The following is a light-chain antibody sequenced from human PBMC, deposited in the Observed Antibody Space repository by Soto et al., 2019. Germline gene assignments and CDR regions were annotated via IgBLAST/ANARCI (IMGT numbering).Light chain of an antibody. CDR2: EVS. V-gene: IGLV2-14*01. CDR1: SSDIGGYTH. CDR3: NSYTSTRTLV. J-gene: IGLJ2*01. Sequence: QSALTQPASVSGSPGQSITISCTGTSSDIGGYTHVSWYQHHPGKAPKLMIYEVSHRPSGVSNRFSGSKSGNTASMTISGLQAEDEADYYCNSYTSTRTLVFGGGTKVTVL.